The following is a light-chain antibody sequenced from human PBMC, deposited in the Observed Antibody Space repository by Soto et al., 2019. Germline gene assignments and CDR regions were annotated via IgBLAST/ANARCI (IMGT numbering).Light chain of an antibody. J-gene: IGKJ5*01. CDR1: QSIRSNY. V-gene: IGKV3D-20*02. CDR2: DAS. Sequence: EIVLTQSPGTLSLSPGERATLSCRASQSIRSNYVAWYQQKPGQAPRLLIYDASNRATGIPARFSGSGSGTDFTLTISSLEPEDFAVYYCQQRSNWPITFGQGTRLEIK. CDR3: QQRSNWPIT.